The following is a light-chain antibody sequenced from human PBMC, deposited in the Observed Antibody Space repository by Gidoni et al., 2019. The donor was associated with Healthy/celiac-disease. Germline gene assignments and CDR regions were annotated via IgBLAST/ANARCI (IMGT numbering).Light chain of an antibody. CDR2: LNSDGSH. V-gene: IGLV4-69*01. CDR3: QTWGTGISLV. J-gene: IGLJ3*02. CDR1: SGHSSYA. Sequence: QLVLTQSPSPSASLGAPVKLTCTLSSGHSSYAIAWHQQQPEKGPRYLMKLNSDGSHSKGDGIPDRFSGSSSGAERYLTISSLQSEDEADYYCQTWGTGISLVFGGGTKLTVL.